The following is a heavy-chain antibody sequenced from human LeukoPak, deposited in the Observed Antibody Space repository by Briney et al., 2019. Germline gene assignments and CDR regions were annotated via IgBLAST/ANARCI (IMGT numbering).Heavy chain of an antibody. CDR2: IIPIFGTA. D-gene: IGHD2-2*01. V-gene: IGHV1-69*13. J-gene: IGHJ5*02. Sequence: ASVKVSCKASGGTFISYAISWVRQAPGQGLEWMGGIIPIFGTANYAQKFQGRVTITADESTSTAYMELSSLRSEDTAVCYCARSPAAMTVGSWFDPWGQGTLVTVSS. CDR1: GGTFISYA. CDR3: ARSPAAMTVGSWFDP.